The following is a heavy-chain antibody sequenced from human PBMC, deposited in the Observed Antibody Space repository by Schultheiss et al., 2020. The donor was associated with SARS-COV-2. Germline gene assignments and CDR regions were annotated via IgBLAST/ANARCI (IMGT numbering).Heavy chain of an antibody. D-gene: IGHD3-3*01. CDR2: INHSGST. Sequence: SQTLSLTCTVSDGSISSGDYYWSWIRQPPGKGLEWIGEINHSGSTNYNPSLKSRVTISVDTSKNQFSLKLSSVTAADTAVYYCAAGYDFWSGSVPWFDPWGQGTLVTVSS. CDR3: AAGYDFWSGSVPWFDP. CDR1: DGSISSGDYY. V-gene: IGHV4-61*08. J-gene: IGHJ5*02.